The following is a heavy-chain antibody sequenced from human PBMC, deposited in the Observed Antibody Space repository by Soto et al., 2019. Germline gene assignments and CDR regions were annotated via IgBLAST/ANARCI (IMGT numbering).Heavy chain of an antibody. CDR1: GGTFSSYT. CDR2: IIPILGIA. Sequence: QVQLVQSGAEVKKPGSSVKVSCKASGGTFSSYTISWVRQAPGQGLEWMGRIIPILGIANYAQKFQGRVTITEDNSTSTAYMELSSLRSEDTAVYYCARDSTYYDSSGYYYDDHDAFDIWGQGTMVTVSS. D-gene: IGHD3-22*01. CDR3: ARDSTYYDSSGYYYDDHDAFDI. V-gene: IGHV1-69*08. J-gene: IGHJ3*02.